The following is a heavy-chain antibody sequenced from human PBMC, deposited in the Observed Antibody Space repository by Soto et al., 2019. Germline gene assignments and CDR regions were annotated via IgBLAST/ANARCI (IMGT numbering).Heavy chain of an antibody. CDR3: ARSPEATVTAFDY. Sequence: QVQLQESGPGLVKPSQTLSLTCTVSGGSISSGGYYWSWIRQHPGKGLEWFGYIFYSGSTYYNPSLKSRVTISVDTSKNQFSLKLSSVTAAATAVYYCARSPEATVTAFDYWGQGTLVTVSS. V-gene: IGHV4-31*03. J-gene: IGHJ4*02. D-gene: IGHD4-17*01. CDR2: IFYSGST. CDR1: GGSISSGGYY.